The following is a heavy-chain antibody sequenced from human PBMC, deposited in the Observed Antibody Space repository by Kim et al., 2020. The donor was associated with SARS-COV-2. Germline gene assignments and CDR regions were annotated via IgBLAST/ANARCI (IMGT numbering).Heavy chain of an antibody. V-gene: IGHV4-30-4*01. J-gene: IGHJ6*02. CDR3: ARRAPSRTYGSGSHTLRYGMDV. CDR2: IYYSGST. Sequence: SETLSLTCTVSGGSISSGDYYWSWIRQPPGKGLEWIGYIYYSGSTYYNPSLKSRVTISVDTSKNQFSLKLSSVTAADTAVYYCARRAPSRTYGSGSHTLRYGMDVWGQGTTVTVSS. D-gene: IGHD3-10*01. CDR1: GGSISSGDYY.